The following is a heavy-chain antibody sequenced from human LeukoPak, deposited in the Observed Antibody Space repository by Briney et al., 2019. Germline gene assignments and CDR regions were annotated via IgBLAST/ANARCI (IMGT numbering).Heavy chain of an antibody. CDR2: ISSSSSYI. J-gene: IGHJ4*02. CDR3: ARENYYGSGSYYTVDY. V-gene: IGHV3-21*01. CDR1: GFTFSSYS. Sequence: GGSLRLSCAASGFTFSSYSMNWVRQAPGKGLEWVSSISSSSSYIYYADSVKGRFTISRDNAKDSLYLQMNSLRAEDTAVYYCARENYYGSGSYYTVDYWGQGTLVTVSS. D-gene: IGHD3-10*01.